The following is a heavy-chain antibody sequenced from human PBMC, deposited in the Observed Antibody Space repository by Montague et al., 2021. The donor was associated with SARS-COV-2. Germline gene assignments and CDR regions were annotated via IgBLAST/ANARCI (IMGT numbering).Heavy chain of an antibody. CDR1: GGSFSGYY. CDR3: ARGSGGSGGSCYSEWDPYYSYVMAF. D-gene: IGHD2-15*01. Sequence: SETLSLTCAVYGGSFSGYYWSWIRQPPGKGLEWIGEINHSGSTNYNPSLKSRVTISVDTSKNQFSLKLSSVTAADTAVYYCARGSGGSGGSCYSEWDPYYSYVMAFWGQGPTATASS. J-gene: IGHJ6*02. CDR2: INHSGST. V-gene: IGHV4-34*01.